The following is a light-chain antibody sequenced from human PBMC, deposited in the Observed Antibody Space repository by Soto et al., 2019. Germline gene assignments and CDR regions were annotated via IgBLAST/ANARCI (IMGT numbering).Light chain of an antibody. V-gene: IGLV2-23*01. Sequence: QSALTQPASVSGSPGQSITISCTGTSSDVGSYNLVSWYQQHPGKAPKLMIYEGNKRPSGVSNRFSGSKSANTASLTISGLQTAGEADYYCCSYAGTNTFVFGTGTKLTVL. CDR3: CSYAGTNTFV. J-gene: IGLJ1*01. CDR1: SSDVGSYNL. CDR2: EGN.